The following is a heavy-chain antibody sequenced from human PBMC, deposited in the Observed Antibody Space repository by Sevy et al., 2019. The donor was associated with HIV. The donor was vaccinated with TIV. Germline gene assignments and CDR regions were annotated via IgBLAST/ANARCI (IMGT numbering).Heavy chain of an antibody. CDR1: GFTFSSYS. J-gene: IGHJ5*02. CDR3: ARDSGAAGNWFDP. Sequence: GGSLRLSCAASGFTFSSYSMNWVHQAPGKGLEWVSSISSSSSYIYYADSVKGRFTISRDNAKNSLYLQMNSLRAEDTAVYYCARDSGAAGNWFDPWGQGTLVTVSS. V-gene: IGHV3-21*01. CDR2: ISSSSSYI. D-gene: IGHD6-13*01.